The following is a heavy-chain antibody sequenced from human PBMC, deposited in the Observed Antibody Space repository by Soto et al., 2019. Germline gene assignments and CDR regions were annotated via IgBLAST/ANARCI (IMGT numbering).Heavy chain of an antibody. Sequence: QVQLQESGPGLVKPSETLSLTYTVSGGSVSSGSYYWSCIRQPPGKGLEWIGYIYYTGSTNYNPSLKSRVTISVDTSKNQFSLKLSSVTAADTAVYYCARVATGDRRAFDIWGQGTMVTVSS. CDR2: IYYTGST. CDR3: ARVATGDRRAFDI. CDR1: GGSVSSGSYY. V-gene: IGHV4-61*01. D-gene: IGHD7-27*01. J-gene: IGHJ3*02.